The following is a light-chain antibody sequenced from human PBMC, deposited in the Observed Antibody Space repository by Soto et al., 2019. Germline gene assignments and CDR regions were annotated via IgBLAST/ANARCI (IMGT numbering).Light chain of an antibody. CDR3: QQYDTSPGT. CDR2: GAS. V-gene: IGKV3-20*01. Sequence: EVMLTQSPGTLSLSPGERATLSCRASQSVSSNYLAWYQQKSGQAPRLLIYGASNRATAIPDRFSGSGSGTDFTLTIRRLEPEDCAVYYCQQYDTSPGTVGQGTKVEFK. J-gene: IGKJ1*01. CDR1: QSVSSNY.